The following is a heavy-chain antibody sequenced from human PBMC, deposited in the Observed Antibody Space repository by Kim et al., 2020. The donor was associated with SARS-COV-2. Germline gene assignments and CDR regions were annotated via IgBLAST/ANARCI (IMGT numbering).Heavy chain of an antibody. Sequence: SETLSHTCTVSGYSISGSSYYWGWIRQPPGKGLEWIGTINYSGSIFYNSSLKSRVTISVDTSKNQFSLKLNSVIAADTAVYYCGRLLGFCSGGSCFGYF. D-gene: IGHD2-15*01. V-gene: IGHV4-39*01. J-gene: IGHJ2*01. CDR3: GRLLGFCSGGSCFGYF. CDR1: GYSISGSSYY. CDR2: INYSGSI.